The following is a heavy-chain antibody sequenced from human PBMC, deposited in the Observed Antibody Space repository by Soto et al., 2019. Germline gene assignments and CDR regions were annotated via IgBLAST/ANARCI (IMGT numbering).Heavy chain of an antibody. V-gene: IGHV5-10-1*01. Sequence: GESLKISCKGSGYSFTSYWISWVRQMPGKGLEWMGRIDPSDSYTNYSPSFQGHVTISADKSISTAYLQWSSLKASDTAMYYCARAYYYDSSGYLEPAEYFQHWGQGTLVTVSS. D-gene: IGHD3-22*01. J-gene: IGHJ1*01. CDR2: IDPSDSYT. CDR1: GYSFTSYW. CDR3: ARAYYYDSSGYLEPAEYFQH.